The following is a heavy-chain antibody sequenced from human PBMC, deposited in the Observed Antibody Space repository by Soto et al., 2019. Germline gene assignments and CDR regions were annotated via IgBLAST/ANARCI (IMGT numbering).Heavy chain of an antibody. Sequence: GGSLRLSCAASGFTFDDYAMHWVRQAPGKGLEWVSGINWKSGSIGYADSVKGRFTISRDNAKTSLYLQMNSLRAEDTALYYFAKDRGSGSYAANYYYYGMDVWGQGTTVTVSS. V-gene: IGHV3-9*01. CDR2: INWKSGSI. D-gene: IGHD3-10*01. CDR1: GFTFDDYA. CDR3: AKDRGSGSYAANYYYYGMDV. J-gene: IGHJ6*02.